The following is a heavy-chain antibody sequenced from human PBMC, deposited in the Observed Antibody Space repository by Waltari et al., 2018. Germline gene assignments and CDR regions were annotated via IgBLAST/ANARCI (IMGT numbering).Heavy chain of an antibody. J-gene: IGHJ6*03. CDR2: IGTTDVSI. V-gene: IGHV3-48*03. CDR1: GFNLRSHE. Sequence: EVQLVESGGGLVQPGGSLRLSCFASGFNLRSHEVYWIRQAPGKGLEWVASIGTTDVSIYYADSVKGRFTISRDNAKNSLYLQMNSLRAEDTAVYYCARVGGYYYYYMDVWGRGTTVTISS. D-gene: IGHD3-16*01. CDR3: ARVGGYYYYYMDV.